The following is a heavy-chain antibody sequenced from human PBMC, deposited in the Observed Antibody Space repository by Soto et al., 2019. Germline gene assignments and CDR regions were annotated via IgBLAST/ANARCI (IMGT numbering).Heavy chain of an antibody. CDR2: ISGSGGST. CDR3: AKVGGLGYCSSTSCYDYGMDV. D-gene: IGHD2-2*01. Sequence: GSLRLSCAASGFTFSSYAMSWVRQAPGKGLEWVSAISGSGGSTYYADSVKGRFTISRDNSKNTLYLQMNSLRAEDTAVYYCAKVGGLGYCSSTSCYDYGMDVWGQGTTVTVSS. J-gene: IGHJ6*02. CDR1: GFTFSSYA. V-gene: IGHV3-23*01.